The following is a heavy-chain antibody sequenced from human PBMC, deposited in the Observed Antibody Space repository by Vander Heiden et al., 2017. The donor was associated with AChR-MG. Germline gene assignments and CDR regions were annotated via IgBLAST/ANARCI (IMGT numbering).Heavy chain of an antibody. V-gene: IGHV3-23*01. J-gene: IGHJ4*02. Sequence: EVQLLESGGGVVQPGGSLRLSCAASGFTFGSYAMSWVRQAPGKGLYEGSSIRSSGCSTYYVAFVKGRSTNSRDNYKNTLYVQMNGVKAGDTAVYYCAKGVGGGGFLNWGQGTLVTVSS. CDR3: AKGVGGGGFLN. CDR1: GFTFGSYA. D-gene: IGHD5-12*01. CDR2: IRSSGCST.